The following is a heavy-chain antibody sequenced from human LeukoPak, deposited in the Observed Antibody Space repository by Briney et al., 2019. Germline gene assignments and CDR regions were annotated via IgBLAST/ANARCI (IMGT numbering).Heavy chain of an antibody. CDR2: ISYDGSNK. D-gene: IGHD1-26*01. J-gene: IGHJ4*02. V-gene: IGHV3-30*03. CDR3: AREIGGALHYFDY. Sequence: PGRSLRLSCAASGFTFSSYGMHWVRQAPGKGLEWVAVISYDGSNKYYADSVKGRFTISRDNSKNTLYLQMDSLRAEDTAVYYCAREIGGALHYFDYWGQGTLVTVSS. CDR1: GFTFSSYG.